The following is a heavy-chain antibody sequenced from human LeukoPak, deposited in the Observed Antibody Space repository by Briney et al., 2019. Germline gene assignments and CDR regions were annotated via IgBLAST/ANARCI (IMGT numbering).Heavy chain of an antibody. Sequence: GGSLRLSCEVSGFTFTDYWMNWVRQAPGKGPEWVASIRQDGSEKNYVDSVKGRFTISRDNTKNSLSLQLNGRRAEDTAVYYCARDGTAAGLYFDFWGQGTLVTVSS. CDR1: GFTFTDYW. CDR3: ARDGTAAGLYFDF. J-gene: IGHJ4*01. D-gene: IGHD6-13*01. CDR2: IRQDGSEK. V-gene: IGHV3-7*03.